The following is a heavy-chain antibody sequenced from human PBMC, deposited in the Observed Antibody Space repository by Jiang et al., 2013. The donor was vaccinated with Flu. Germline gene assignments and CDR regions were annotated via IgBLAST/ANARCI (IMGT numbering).Heavy chain of an antibody. CDR3: ARGFQVGATHFDR. Sequence: QLVESGGNLVQPGRSLRLSCAASGFTFSTYAMHWVRQTPGRGLEWMAAISYDGSTKYHLESVKGRFTISRDNSKNTLYLQIDSLRDEDTAVYYCARGFQVGATHFDRWGQGTLVTVSS. V-gene: IGHV3-33*05. D-gene: IGHD1-26*01. CDR1: GFTFSTYA. J-gene: IGHJ4*02. CDR2: ISYDGSTK.